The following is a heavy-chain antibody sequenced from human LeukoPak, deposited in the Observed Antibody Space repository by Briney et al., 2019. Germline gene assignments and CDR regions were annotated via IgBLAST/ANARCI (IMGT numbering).Heavy chain of an antibody. J-gene: IGHJ4*02. CDR1: GYTFTGYY. V-gene: IGHV1-2*02. CDR3: ARDLARFGEAQYYFDY. Sequence: ASVKVSCKASGYTFTGYYMHWVRQAPGQGLEWMGWINPNSGGTNYAQKFQGRVTMTRDTSTSTAYMELSRLRSDDTAVYYCARDLARFGEAQYYFDYWGQGALVTVSS. CDR2: INPNSGGT. D-gene: IGHD3-10*01.